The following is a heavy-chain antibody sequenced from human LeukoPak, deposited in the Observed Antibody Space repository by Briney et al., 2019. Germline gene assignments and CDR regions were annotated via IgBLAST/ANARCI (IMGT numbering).Heavy chain of an antibody. D-gene: IGHD1-26*01. J-gene: IGHJ6*02. V-gene: IGHV1-18*01. CDR2: ISAYNGNT. CDR3: ARDRRYSGSYYYYGMDV. Sequence: ASVKVSCKASGYTFTSYGISWVRQAPGQGLEWMGWISAYNGNTNYAQKFQGRVTMTTDTSTSTAYMELRSLRSDDTAVYYCARDRRYSGSYYYYGMDVWGQGTTVTVSS. CDR1: GYTFTSYG.